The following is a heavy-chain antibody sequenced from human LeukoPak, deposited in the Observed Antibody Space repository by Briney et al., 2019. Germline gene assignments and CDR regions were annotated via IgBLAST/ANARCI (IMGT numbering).Heavy chain of an antibody. D-gene: IGHD1-26*01. J-gene: IGHJ3*02. Sequence: PGGSLRLSCGASGFTFSDHYMDWVRQAPGKGLEWVGRTRNKANSYTTEYAASVKGRFTISRDDSKNSLYLQMTSLKTEDTAVYYCARWELSHDAFDIWGQGTMVTVSS. CDR3: ARWELSHDAFDI. CDR1: GFTFSDHY. CDR2: TRNKANSYTT. V-gene: IGHV3-72*01.